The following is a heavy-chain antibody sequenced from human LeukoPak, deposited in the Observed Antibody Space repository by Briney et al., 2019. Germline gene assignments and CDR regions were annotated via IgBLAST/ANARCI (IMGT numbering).Heavy chain of an antibody. Sequence: GGSLRLSCAASGFTFSSYGMSWVRQAPGKGLEWVSAISGSGGSTYYADSVKGRFTISRDNSKNTLYLQMNSLRAEDTAVYYCAKAGGGLLRFLGWLLPFDYWGQGTLVTVSS. CDR3: AKAGGGLLRFLGWLLPFDY. J-gene: IGHJ4*02. CDR1: GFTFSSYG. D-gene: IGHD3-3*01. V-gene: IGHV3-23*01. CDR2: ISGSGGST.